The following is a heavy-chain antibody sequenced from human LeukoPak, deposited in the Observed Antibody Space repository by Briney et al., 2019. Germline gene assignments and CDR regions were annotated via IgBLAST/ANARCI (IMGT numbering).Heavy chain of an antibody. Sequence: ASVKVSCKASGYTFTDYYMHWVRQAPGQGFEWMGWINPNDGDTYYAQKFQGRVTMTRDTSISTAHMEVSRLRSDDTAVCYCARANFLYCSSTSCLFDYWGQGTLVTVSS. CDR1: GYTFTDYY. J-gene: IGHJ4*02. D-gene: IGHD2-2*01. V-gene: IGHV1-2*02. CDR3: ARANFLYCSSTSCLFDY. CDR2: INPNDGDT.